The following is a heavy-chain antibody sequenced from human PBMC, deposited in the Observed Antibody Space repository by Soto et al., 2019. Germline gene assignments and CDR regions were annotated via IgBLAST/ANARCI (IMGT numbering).Heavy chain of an antibody. D-gene: IGHD6-6*01. CDR2: IYYSGST. CDR1: GGSVSSGSYY. V-gene: IGHV4-61*01. J-gene: IGHJ4*02. Sequence: SATLSLTCTVSGGSVSSGSYYWSWIRQPPGKGPEWIGYIYYSGSTNYNPSLKSRVTISVDTSKNQFSLKLSSVTAADTAVYYCARVGGQLALDYWGQGTLVTVSS. CDR3: ARVGGQLALDY.